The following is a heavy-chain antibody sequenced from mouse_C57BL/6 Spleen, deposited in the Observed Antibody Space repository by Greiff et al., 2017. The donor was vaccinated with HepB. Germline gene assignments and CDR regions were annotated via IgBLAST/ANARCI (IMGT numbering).Heavy chain of an antibody. V-gene: IGHV1-82*01. Sequence: QVQLKESGPELVKPGASVKISCKASGYAFSSSWMNWVKQRPGKGLEWIGRIYPGDGDTNYNGKFKGKATLTADKSSSTAYMQLSSLTSEDSAVYFCASPGNYFDYWGQGTTLTVSS. CDR2: IYPGDGDT. CDR1: GYAFSSSW. J-gene: IGHJ2*01. CDR3: ASPGNYFDY.